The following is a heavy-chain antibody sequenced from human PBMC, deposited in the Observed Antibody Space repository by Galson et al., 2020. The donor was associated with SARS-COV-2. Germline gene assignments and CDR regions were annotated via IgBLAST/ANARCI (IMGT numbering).Heavy chain of an antibody. D-gene: IGHD6-13*01. CDR1: GFTFSSYS. J-gene: IGHJ4*02. V-gene: IGHV3-21*01. CDR2: ISTSSSYI. Sequence: NSGGSLRLSCAASGFTFSSYSMNWVRQAPGKGLEWVSSISTSSSYIYYADSVKGRFTISRDNSKNTLYLQMNSLRAEDTAVYYCARSRGDSSSWYGSLLDYWGQGTLVTVSS. CDR3: ARSRGDSSSWYGSLLDY.